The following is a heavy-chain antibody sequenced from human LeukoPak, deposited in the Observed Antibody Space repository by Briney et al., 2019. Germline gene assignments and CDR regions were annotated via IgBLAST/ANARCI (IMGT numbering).Heavy chain of an antibody. D-gene: IGHD3-10*01. CDR1: GGSFSGYY. CDR2: INHSGST. J-gene: IGHJ5*02. CDR3: ARLRRGGPKLWPKVLNWFDP. V-gene: IGHV4-34*01. Sequence: KPSETLSLTCAVYGGSFSGYYWSWIRQPPGKGLEWIGEINHSGSTNYNPSLKSRVTISVDTSKNQFSLKLSSVTAADTAVYYCARLRRGGPKLWPKVLNWFDPWGQGTLVTVSS.